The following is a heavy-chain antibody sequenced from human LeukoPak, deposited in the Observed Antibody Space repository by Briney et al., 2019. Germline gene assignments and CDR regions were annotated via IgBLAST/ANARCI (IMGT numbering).Heavy chain of an antibody. CDR3: ARDFGWPHYFDY. CDR2: ISYDGSNK. Sequence: PGRSLRLSCAASGFTFSSYATHWVRQAPGKGLEWVAVISYDGSNKYYADSVKGRFTISRDNSKNTLYLQMNSLRAEDTAVYYCARDFGWPHYFDYWGQGTLVTVSS. V-gene: IGHV3-30-3*01. D-gene: IGHD3-10*01. J-gene: IGHJ4*02. CDR1: GFTFSSYA.